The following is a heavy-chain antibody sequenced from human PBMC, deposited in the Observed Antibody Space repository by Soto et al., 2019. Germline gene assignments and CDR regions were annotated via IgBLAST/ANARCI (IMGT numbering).Heavy chain of an antibody. CDR1: VGSISIYY. CDR3: ASTASSGYFRY. V-gene: IGHV4-4*07. CDR2: IYTSGST. J-gene: IGHJ4*02. D-gene: IGHD3-22*01. Sequence: PSGTLCVTCVLPVGSISIYYWSWIRQPAGKGLEWIGRIYTSGSTNYNPSLKSRVTMSVDTSKNHFSLKLSSVTAADTAVYYCASTASSGYFRYWGQGTMVTVSS.